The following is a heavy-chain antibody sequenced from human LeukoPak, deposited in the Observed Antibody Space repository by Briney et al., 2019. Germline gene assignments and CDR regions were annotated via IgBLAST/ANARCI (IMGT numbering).Heavy chain of an antibody. V-gene: IGHV1-69*05. CDR1: GGTFSSYA. J-gene: IGHJ4*02. CDR2: IIPIFGTA. D-gene: IGHD4-17*01. Sequence: SVKVSCKASGGTFSSYAISWVRQAPGQGLEWMGGIIPIFGTANYAQKFQGRVTITTDESTSTAYMELSSLRSEDTAVYYCARGDYGDYELKGWGQGTLVTVSS. CDR3: ARGDYGDYELKG.